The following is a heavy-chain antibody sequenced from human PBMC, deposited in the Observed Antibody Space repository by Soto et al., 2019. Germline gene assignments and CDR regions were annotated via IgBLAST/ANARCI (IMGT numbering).Heavy chain of an antibody. CDR3: TTDYSRGYYYYYGMDV. D-gene: IGHD2-15*01. V-gene: IGHV3-15*07. CDR2: IKSKTDGGTT. Sequence: GGSLRLSCAASGFTFSNAWMNWVRQAPGKGLEWVGRIKSKTDGGTTDYAAPVKGRFTISRDDSKNTLYLQMNSLKTEDTAVYYCTTDYSRGYYYYYGMDVWGQGTTVTVSS. CDR1: GFTFSNAW. J-gene: IGHJ6*02.